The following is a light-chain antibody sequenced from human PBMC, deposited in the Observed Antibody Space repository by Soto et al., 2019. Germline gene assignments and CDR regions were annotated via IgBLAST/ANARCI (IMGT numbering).Light chain of an antibody. CDR1: QRLVYSDGNTY. V-gene: IGKV2-30*01. CDR3: MQGTHWPPIT. Sequence: DVLLTQSPLSLPVTLGQAASISCRSCQRLVYSDGNTYLSWFQQRPGQSPRRLIYKVSNRDAGVPDRFSGSGSGTDFTLKISRVEAEDVGVYYCMQGTHWPPITFGQGTRLEI. CDR2: KVS. J-gene: IGKJ5*01.